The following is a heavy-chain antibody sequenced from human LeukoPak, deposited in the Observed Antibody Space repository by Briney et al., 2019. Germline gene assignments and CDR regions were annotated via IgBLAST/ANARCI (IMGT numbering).Heavy chain of an antibody. CDR1: GFIFSNYT. J-gene: IGHJ4*02. CDR2: ITSGGNT. CDR3: AKYCSGGNCYSGLY. D-gene: IGHD2-15*01. V-gene: IGHV3-23*01. Sequence: GGSLRLSCAASGFIFSNYTMTWVRQAPGKGLQWVSTITSGGNTYYADSVKGRFTISRDNSKNTLYLQMNSLRAEDTAVYYCAKYCSGGNCYSGLYWGQGTLVTVSS.